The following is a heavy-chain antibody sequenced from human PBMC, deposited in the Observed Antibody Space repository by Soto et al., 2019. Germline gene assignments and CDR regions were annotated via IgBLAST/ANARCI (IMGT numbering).Heavy chain of an antibody. D-gene: IGHD3-10*01. Sequence: GESLKISCKGSGYSFTSYWIGWVRQMPGKGLEWMGIIYPGDSDTRYSPSFQGQVTISADRSISTAYLQWSSLKASDTAMYYCAGGGVRGVITRSRDYYGMDVWGQGTTVTVSS. J-gene: IGHJ6*02. CDR2: IYPGDSDT. CDR3: AGGGVRGVITRSRDYYGMDV. V-gene: IGHV5-51*01. CDR1: GYSFTSYW.